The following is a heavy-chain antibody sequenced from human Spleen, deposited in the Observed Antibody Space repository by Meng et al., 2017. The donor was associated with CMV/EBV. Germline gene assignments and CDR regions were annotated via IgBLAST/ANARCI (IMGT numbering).Heavy chain of an antibody. Sequence: GESLKISCAASGFTFSDYNMNWVRQAPGKGLEWVSSISSSSSYIYYADSVKGRFTISRDNAKNSLYLQMNSLRAEDTAVYYCARDTPCSGGSCYSSIIYYYYYGMDVWGQGTTVTVSS. D-gene: IGHD2-15*01. CDR2: ISSSSSYI. CDR3: ARDTPCSGGSCYSSIIYYYYYGMDV. V-gene: IGHV3-21*01. J-gene: IGHJ6*02. CDR1: GFTFSDYN.